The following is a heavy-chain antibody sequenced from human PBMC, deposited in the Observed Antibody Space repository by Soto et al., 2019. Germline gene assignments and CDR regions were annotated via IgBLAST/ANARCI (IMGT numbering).Heavy chain of an antibody. CDR2: IYTSGST. V-gene: IGHV4-4*07. J-gene: IGHJ4*02. Sequence: SETLSLTCTVSGGSISSYYWSWIRQPAGKRLEWIGRIYTSGSTNYNPSLKSRVTMSVDTSKNQFSLKLSSVTAADTAVYYCARGACSSTSCHFGFDYWGQGTLVTVSS. CDR3: ARGACSSTSCHFGFDY. CDR1: GGSISSYY. D-gene: IGHD2-2*01.